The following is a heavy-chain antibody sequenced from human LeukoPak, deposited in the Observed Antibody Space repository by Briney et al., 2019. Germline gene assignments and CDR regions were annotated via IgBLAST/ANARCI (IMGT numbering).Heavy chain of an antibody. CDR2: IRYDGSNK. CDR1: GFTFSSYG. D-gene: IGHD5-12*01. J-gene: IGHJ4*02. CDR3: ARGPSGYHNT. Sequence: PGGSLRLSCAASGFTFSSYGMHWVRQAPGKGLEWVAFIRYDGSNKYYADSVKGRFSISRDNSKNTLYLQMNSLRAEDTAVYYCARGPSGYHNTGGQGTLVTVSS. V-gene: IGHV3-30*02.